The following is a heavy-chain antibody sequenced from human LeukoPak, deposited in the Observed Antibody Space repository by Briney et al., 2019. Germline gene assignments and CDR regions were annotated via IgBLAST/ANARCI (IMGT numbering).Heavy chain of an antibody. J-gene: IGHJ4*02. CDR1: GYTFTGYY. Sequence: GASLKLSCKSSGYTFTGYYIHWVRHAPAQGFEWMGWISPNSGGTNYAQKFQGRVTMTRDTSISTAYMELNRLRSDDTAVYYCARAAGDQGDYWGQGTLVTVSS. V-gene: IGHV1-2*02. D-gene: IGHD3-16*01. CDR3: ARAAGDQGDY. CDR2: ISPNSGGT.